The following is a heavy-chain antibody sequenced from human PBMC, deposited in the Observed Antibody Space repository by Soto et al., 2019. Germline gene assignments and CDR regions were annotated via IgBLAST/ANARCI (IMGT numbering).Heavy chain of an antibody. CDR2: ITYEGSQI. V-gene: IGHV3-30*18. Sequence: QVQLVEYGGGVVQPGRSLRLSCAASGFSFPRFGMHWFRQAPGKGLEWVALITYEGSQIYYADAVKGRFTISRDNGDNTLSLQMDNLRTEYTATYCCAKGRGEMNWANYYGLDVWGQGTTVTVSS. CDR1: GFSFPRFG. CDR3: AKGRGEMNWANYYGLDV. D-gene: IGHD7-27*01. J-gene: IGHJ6*02.